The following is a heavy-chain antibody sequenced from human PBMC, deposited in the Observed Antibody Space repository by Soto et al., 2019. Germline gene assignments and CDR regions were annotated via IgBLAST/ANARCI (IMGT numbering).Heavy chain of an antibody. J-gene: IGHJ4*02. CDR3: AKDYYDSSGYYYGCYDY. V-gene: IGHV3-23*01. Sequence: GGSLRLSCAASGFTFSSYAMSWVRQAPGKGLEWVSAISGSGGSTYYTDSVKGRFTISRDNSKNTLYLQMNSLRAEDTAVYYCAKDYYDSSGYYYGCYDYWGQGTLVTVSS. CDR2: ISGSGGST. D-gene: IGHD3-22*01. CDR1: GFTFSSYA.